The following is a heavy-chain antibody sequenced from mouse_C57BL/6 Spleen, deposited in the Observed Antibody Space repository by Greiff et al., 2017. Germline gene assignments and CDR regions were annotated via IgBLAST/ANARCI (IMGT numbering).Heavy chain of an antibody. J-gene: IGHJ4*01. CDR1: GYTFTSYW. CDR3: ATLQVRYYAMDY. CDR2: IDPSDSET. Sequence: VQLQQPGAELVRPGSSVKLSCKASGYTFTSYWMHWVKQRPIQGLEWIGNIDPSDSETHYNQKFKDKATLTVDKSSSTAYMQLSSLTSEDSAVYDCATLQVRYYAMDYWGQGTSVTVSS. V-gene: IGHV1-52*01.